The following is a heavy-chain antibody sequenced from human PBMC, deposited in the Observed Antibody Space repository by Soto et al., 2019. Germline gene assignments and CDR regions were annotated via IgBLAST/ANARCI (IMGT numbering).Heavy chain of an antibody. CDR2: ISGRVGTT. Sequence: EVQLLESGGGLVELGGSLRLSCAASGFTFSSYAMSWVRQAPGKGLGWVAAISGRVGTTFYADSVKGRFTISRDNSKNMLYLQMNSLRAEDTAVYYCARDQSTVPHDAFDIWGQGTMVPVSS. CDR1: GFTFSSYA. CDR3: ARDQSTVPHDAFDI. V-gene: IGHV3-23*01. J-gene: IGHJ3*02. D-gene: IGHD4-17*01.